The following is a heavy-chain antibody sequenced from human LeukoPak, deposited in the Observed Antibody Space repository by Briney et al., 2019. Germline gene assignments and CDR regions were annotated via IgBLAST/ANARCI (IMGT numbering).Heavy chain of an antibody. D-gene: IGHD6-13*01. CDR3: ATTKYISSYYGSSLLNYMDV. Sequence: ASVKVSCKASGYTFNSHGISWVRRAPGQGLEWMGSISAYNGDKDFAHNFQGRVTITTDEATSTAYMEVSSLRFEDTAVYYCATTKYISSYYGSSLLNYMDVWGEGTTVTVSS. CDR1: GYTFNSHG. J-gene: IGHJ6*03. CDR2: ISAYNGDK. V-gene: IGHV1-18*01.